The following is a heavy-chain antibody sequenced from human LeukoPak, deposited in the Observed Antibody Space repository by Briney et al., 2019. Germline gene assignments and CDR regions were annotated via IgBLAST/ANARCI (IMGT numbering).Heavy chain of an antibody. Sequence: PGGSLRLSCAASGLTFSSYAMSWVRQAPGKGLEWVSAISGSSGHTYYADSVKGRFTISRDNAKNTLYLQMNSLRAEDTAVYYCARVVDTHFDYWGQGTLVTVSS. V-gene: IGHV3-23*01. CDR2: ISGSSGHT. CDR3: ARVVDTHFDY. J-gene: IGHJ4*02. CDR1: GLTFSSYA. D-gene: IGHD5-18*01.